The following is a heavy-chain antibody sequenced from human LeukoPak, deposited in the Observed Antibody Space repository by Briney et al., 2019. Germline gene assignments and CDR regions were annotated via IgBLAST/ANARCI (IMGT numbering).Heavy chain of an antibody. CDR1: GGSISSYY. J-gene: IGHJ4*02. CDR3: ARGIDYGGNFRFDY. V-gene: IGHV4-59*08. D-gene: IGHD4-23*01. CDR2: IYYSGST. Sequence: SETLSLTCTVSGGSISSYYWSWIRQPPGKGLEWIGYIYYSGSTNYNPSLKSRVTISVDTSKNQFSLKLSSVAAADTAVYYCARGIDYGGNFRFDYWGQGTLVTVSS.